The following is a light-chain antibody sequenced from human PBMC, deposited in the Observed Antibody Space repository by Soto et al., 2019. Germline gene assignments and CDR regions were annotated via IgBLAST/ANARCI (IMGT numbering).Light chain of an antibody. CDR1: QSLSSIY. V-gene: IGKV3-20*01. CDR2: RTS. J-gene: IGKJ1*01. Sequence: EIVLTQSPGTLSLSPGQVSTLPCRASQSLSSIYLAWYQQKPGQAPRLLIYRTSSRATGIPDRFSGSESETDFTLTISRLEPDDSAVYYCQQYGSSPRTFGPGTKVDIK. CDR3: QQYGSSPRT.